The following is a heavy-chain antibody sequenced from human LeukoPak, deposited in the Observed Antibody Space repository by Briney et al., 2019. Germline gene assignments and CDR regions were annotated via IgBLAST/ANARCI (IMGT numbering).Heavy chain of an antibody. CDR2: ISSSSSTI. D-gene: IGHD5-18*01. CDR3: AREQRVDTAMASFDY. J-gene: IGHJ4*02. V-gene: IGHV3-48*02. CDR1: GFTFSSYA. Sequence: GALSLSFAASGFTFSSYAMSWVRQAPGKGLEWVSYISSSSSTIYYADSVKGRFTISRDNAKNSLYLQMNSLRDEDTAVYYCAREQRVDTAMASFDYWGQGTLVTVSS.